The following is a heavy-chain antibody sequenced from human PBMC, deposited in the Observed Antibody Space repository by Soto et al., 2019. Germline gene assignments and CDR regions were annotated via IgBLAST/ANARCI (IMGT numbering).Heavy chain of an antibody. J-gene: IGHJ5*02. CDR3: PRDDLSAP. Sequence: PGQSLKMSCAASRLPYRPYLMTWVRQAPGKGLEWVANIKQDGSEKYYVDSVKGRFTISRDNAKNSLYLQMNSLRAEDTAVYYCPRDDLSAPWGQGTLVTLSS. CDR1: RLPYRPYL. D-gene: IGHD2-21*01. CDR2: IKQDGSEK. V-gene: IGHV3-7*01.